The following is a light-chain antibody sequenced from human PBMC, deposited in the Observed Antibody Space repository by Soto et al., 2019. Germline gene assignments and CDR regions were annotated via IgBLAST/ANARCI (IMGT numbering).Light chain of an antibody. CDR3: QQYNKWPLA. Sequence: IVMMQSPATLSVSPGESATLFCRATESVSSNLAWYQQKPGQAPRLLIYGASTRATGIPARFSGSGSGTEFALSISSLQSEDFAFYYCQQYNKWPLAFGQGTKVEIK. CDR1: ESVSSN. J-gene: IGKJ1*01. V-gene: IGKV3-15*01. CDR2: GAS.